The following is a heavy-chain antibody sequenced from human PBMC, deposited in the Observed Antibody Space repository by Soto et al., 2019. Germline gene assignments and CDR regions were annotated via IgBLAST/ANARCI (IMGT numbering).Heavy chain of an antibody. V-gene: IGHV1-46*01. D-gene: IGHD3-22*01. Sequence: ASVKVSCKASGYTFTSYYMHWVRQAPGQGLEWMGIINPSGGSTSYAQKFQGRVTMTRDTSTSTVYMELSSLRSEDTAVYYCARDIVVAITTPYYYYGMDVWGQGTTVTVSS. CDR2: INPSGGST. CDR1: GYTFTSYY. J-gene: IGHJ6*02. CDR3: ARDIVVAITTPYYYYGMDV.